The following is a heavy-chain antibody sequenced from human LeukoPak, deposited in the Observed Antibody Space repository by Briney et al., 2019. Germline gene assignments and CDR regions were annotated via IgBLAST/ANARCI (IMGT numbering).Heavy chain of an antibody. V-gene: IGHV4-61*02. CDR2: IYTSGST. J-gene: IGHJ6*03. CDR3: ARAQYYYYYYMDV. Sequence: SETLSLTCTVSDGSITTGSYYWSWIRQPAGKGPEWIGRIYTSGSTNYNPSLKSRVTISIDTSKNQFSLKLSSVTAADTAVYYCARAQYYYYYYMDVWGKGTTVTVSS. CDR1: DGSITTGSYY.